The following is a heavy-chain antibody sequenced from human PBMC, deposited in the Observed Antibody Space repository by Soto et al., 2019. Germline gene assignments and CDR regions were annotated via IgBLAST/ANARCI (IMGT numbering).Heavy chain of an antibody. CDR3: ARGRDAASQFYSPHGMDV. CDR2: ISAYNGNT. CDR1: GYTFTSYG. Sequence: ASVKVSCKASGYTFTSYGISWVRQAPGQGLEWMGWISAYNGNTNYAQKLQGRVTMTTDTSTSTAYMELGRLRSDDTAIYFCARGRDAASQFYSPHGMDVWGQGTTVTVSS. V-gene: IGHV1-18*01. J-gene: IGHJ6*02. D-gene: IGHD2-15*01.